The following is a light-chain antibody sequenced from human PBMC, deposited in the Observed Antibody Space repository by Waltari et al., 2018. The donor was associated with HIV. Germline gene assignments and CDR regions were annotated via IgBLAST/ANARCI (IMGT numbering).Light chain of an antibody. J-gene: IGKJ4*01. Sequence: EIVLTQSPGTLSLSPGERATLSCRASQSVSSNYLAWYQYKPGQAPRLLIYGASNRATDIPDRFSGSGSATDFTLTIGRLEPEDFAVYYCQQYGRTLTFGGGTKVEIK. V-gene: IGKV3-20*01. CDR2: GAS. CDR3: QQYGRTLT. CDR1: QSVSSNY.